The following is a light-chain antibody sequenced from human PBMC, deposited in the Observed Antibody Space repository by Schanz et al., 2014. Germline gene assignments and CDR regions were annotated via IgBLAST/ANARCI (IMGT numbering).Light chain of an antibody. V-gene: IGKV3-11*01. Sequence: EIVLTQSPATLSLSPGDRATLSCRASQSVSSFLAWYQQKRGQAPRLLIYDASNRATGIPARFSGSGSGADFTLTISSLEPEDFAVYYCQQYGDSPYTFGQGTKLEIK. J-gene: IGKJ2*01. CDR3: QQYGDSPYT. CDR1: QSVSSF. CDR2: DAS.